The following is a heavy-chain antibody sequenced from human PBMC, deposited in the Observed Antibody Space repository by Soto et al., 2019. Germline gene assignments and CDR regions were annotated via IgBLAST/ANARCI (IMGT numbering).Heavy chain of an antibody. CDR1: GYSFTSYW. V-gene: IGHV5-51*01. CDR3: ARPKRCSSSSGPLFSRYYYDYLDV. Sequence: LGESMKISCKGSGYSFTSYWIGWVRQMPGKGLEWMGIIYPGDSDTRYSPSFQGQVTISADKSISTAYLQWSSLKASDTAMYYCARPKRCSSSSGPLFSRYYYDYLDVWGKGTTVTVSS. D-gene: IGHD6-6*01. J-gene: IGHJ6*03. CDR2: IYPGDSDT.